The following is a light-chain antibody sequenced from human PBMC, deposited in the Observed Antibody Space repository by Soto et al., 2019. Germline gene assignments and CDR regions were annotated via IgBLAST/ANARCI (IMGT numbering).Light chain of an antibody. V-gene: IGKV3-15*01. CDR2: GAS. CDR3: QQYNSWVWT. Sequence: ELVLTQSPATLSLSPWERASLSCRASQSVSSGHLAWYQQKPGQAPRLLIYGASTRATGIPARFSGSGSGTEFTLTISSLQSEDFAFYYCQQYNSWVWTFGQGTKVDIK. J-gene: IGKJ1*01. CDR1: QSVSSGH.